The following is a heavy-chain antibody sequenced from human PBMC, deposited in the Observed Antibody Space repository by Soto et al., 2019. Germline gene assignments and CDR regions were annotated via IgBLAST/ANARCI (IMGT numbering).Heavy chain of an antibody. CDR3: AAAGIGAVAAL. J-gene: IGHJ3*01. V-gene: IGHV3-11*01. Sequence: GGSLRLSCAAXGXTXSXYXXXWILQAPGKGLEWVSYISSSGSTIYYADSVKGRFTISRDNAKNSLYLQMNSLRAEDTAVYYCAAAGIGAVAALWGQGTXXTVS. D-gene: IGHD6-19*01. CDR1: GXTXSXYX. CDR2: ISSSGSTI.